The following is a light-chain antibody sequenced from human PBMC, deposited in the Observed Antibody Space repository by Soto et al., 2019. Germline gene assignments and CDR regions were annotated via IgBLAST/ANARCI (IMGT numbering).Light chain of an antibody. Sequence: EIVLTQSPGTLSLSPGERATLSCRASQSVSSNYLAWYQQKFGQAPRLLIYGASSRATGIPDRFSGSGSGTDFTLTISRLEPEDFAVYYCQQYGSTPRTFGQGPRWIS. CDR3: QQYGSTPRT. J-gene: IGKJ1*01. CDR2: GAS. CDR1: QSVSSNY. V-gene: IGKV3-20*01.